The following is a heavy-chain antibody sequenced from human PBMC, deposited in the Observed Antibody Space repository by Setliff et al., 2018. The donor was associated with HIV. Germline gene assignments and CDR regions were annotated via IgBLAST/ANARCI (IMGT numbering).Heavy chain of an antibody. CDR1: GFTFSSYW. Sequence: GGSLRLSCAASGFTFSSYWMHWVRQTAGKGLVWVSRINTDGSSTSYADSVKGRFTISRDTAKNTLYLQMNSLRAEDTAVYYCARGEYYYGSGTYYHVGSFDYWGQGALVTVSS. CDR3: ARGEYYYGSGTYYHVGSFDY. CDR2: INTDGSST. V-gene: IGHV3-74*01. J-gene: IGHJ4*02. D-gene: IGHD3-10*01.